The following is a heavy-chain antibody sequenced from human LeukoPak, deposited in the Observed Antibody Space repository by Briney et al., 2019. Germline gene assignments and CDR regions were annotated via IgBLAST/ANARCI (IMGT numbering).Heavy chain of an antibody. CDR3: ARAGTHCSSTTCYGRNWFDP. V-gene: IGHV4-59*12. J-gene: IGHJ5*02. D-gene: IGHD2-2*01. CDR1: GGSISTYY. CDR2: IYYSGIT. Sequence: SSETLSLTCTVSGGSISTYYWSWIRQPPGKGLEWIAYIYYSGITKYNPSLKRRVPMSVDPSKNQFSLKLSSVTAADTAVYYCARAGTHCSSTTCYGRNWFDPWGQGTLVTVSS.